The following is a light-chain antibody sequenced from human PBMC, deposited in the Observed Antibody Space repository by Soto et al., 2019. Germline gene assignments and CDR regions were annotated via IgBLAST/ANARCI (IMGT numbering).Light chain of an antibody. J-gene: IGKJ1*01. Sequence: DIPMTQSPSTLSASVGDRVTITCRASQNINTWLAWYQQKPGKAPKLLMYDAFTLESGVPSRFSGSGSGTEFTLTISSLQPDDFATYYCQQYNSYSWTFGQGTKVEIK. CDR3: QQYNSYSWT. V-gene: IGKV1-5*01. CDR2: DAF. CDR1: QNINTW.